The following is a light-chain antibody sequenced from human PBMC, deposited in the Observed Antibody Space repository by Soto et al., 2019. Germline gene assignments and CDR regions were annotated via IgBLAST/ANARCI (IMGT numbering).Light chain of an antibody. V-gene: IGKV3-11*01. CDR1: QSVSSY. J-gene: IGKJ4*01. CDR2: DAS. Sequence: EIVLTQSPATLSLSPGERATLSCRASQSVSSYLAWYQQKPGQAPRLLIYDASNRATGIPARFSGSGPGTDFTLTISSLEPEDFARYYCQQRSNWPLTFGGGTKVEIK. CDR3: QQRSNWPLT.